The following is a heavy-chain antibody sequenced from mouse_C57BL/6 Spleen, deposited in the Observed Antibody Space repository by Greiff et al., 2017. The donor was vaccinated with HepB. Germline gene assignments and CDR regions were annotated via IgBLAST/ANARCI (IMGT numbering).Heavy chain of an antibody. V-gene: IGHV1-22*01. CDR3: ARAFITTVVARYWYFDV. CDR2: INPNNGGT. CDR1: GYTFTDYN. Sequence: EVQLQQSGPELVKPGASVKMSCKASGYTFTDYNMHWVKQSHGKSLEWIGYINPNNGGTSYNQKFKGKATLTVNKSSSTAYMELRSLTSEDSAVYYCARAFITTVVARYWYFDVWGTGTTVTVSS. J-gene: IGHJ1*03. D-gene: IGHD1-1*01.